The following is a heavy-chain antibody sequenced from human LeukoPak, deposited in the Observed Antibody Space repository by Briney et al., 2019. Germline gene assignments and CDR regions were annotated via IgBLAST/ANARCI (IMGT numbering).Heavy chain of an antibody. V-gene: IGHV3-23*01. CDR1: GFTFSSYA. J-gene: IGHJ4*02. CDR3: AKDRRVIVVVPAASDY. Sequence: GGSLRLSCAASGFTFSSYAMSWVRLAPGKGLEWVSAISGSGGSTYYADSVKGRFTISRDNSKNTLYLQMNSLRAEDTAVYYCAKDRRVIVVVPAASDYWGQGTLVTVSS. D-gene: IGHD2-2*01. CDR2: ISGSGGST.